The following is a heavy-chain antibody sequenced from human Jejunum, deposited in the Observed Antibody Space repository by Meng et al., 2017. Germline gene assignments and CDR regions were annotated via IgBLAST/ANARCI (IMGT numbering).Heavy chain of an antibody. CDR1: GYTFTNNG. CDR2: ISPYNGHT. V-gene: IGHV1-18*01. D-gene: IGHD5-24*01. J-gene: IGHJ5*02. Sequence: VQLGLSGSEVKKPGASVNVSCKSTGYTFTNNGFSWVRRATGQGLEWMGWISPYNGHTNYAQKFQGRVTLTTDTSTSTAYMELRSLTSDDTAVYYCARDLLWGRWDVNWFDPWGQGTLVTVSS. CDR3: ARDLLWGRWDVNWFDP.